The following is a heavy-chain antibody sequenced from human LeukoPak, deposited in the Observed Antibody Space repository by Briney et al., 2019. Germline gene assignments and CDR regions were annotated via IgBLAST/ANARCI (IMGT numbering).Heavy chain of an antibody. CDR1: GFTFSSYS. D-gene: IGHD2-2*02. CDR2: IRSSSSYI. Sequence: GGSLRLSCAASGFTFSSYSMNWVRHAPGKGLEDVSSIRSSSSYIYYADSVKGRFTISRDNAKNSLYLQINSLRDEDTALYYRGRGSIPLWMPHVDYSGQGAMVTLSP. J-gene: IGHJ4*02. V-gene: IGHV3-21*01. CDR3: GRGSIPLWMPHVDY.